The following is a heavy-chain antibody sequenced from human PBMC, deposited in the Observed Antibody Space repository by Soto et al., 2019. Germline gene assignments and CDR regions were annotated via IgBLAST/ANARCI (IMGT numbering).Heavy chain of an antibody. V-gene: IGHV1-69*01. CDR3: ARVSVVTRLPQLYFDY. D-gene: IGHD3-22*01. CDR1: GGTFSSYA. Sequence: QVQLVQSGAEVKKPGSSVKVSCKASGGTFSSYAISWVRQAPGQGLEWMGGTIPIFGTANYAQKFQGIVTITADESTSTASMELSSLRSEDTALYYCARVSVVTRLPQLYFDYWGQGTLVTVSS. CDR2: TIPIFGTA. J-gene: IGHJ4*02.